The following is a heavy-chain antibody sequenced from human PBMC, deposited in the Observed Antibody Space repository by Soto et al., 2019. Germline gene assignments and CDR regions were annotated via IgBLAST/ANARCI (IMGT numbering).Heavy chain of an antibody. Sequence: PGGSLRLSCAASGFTFSSYAMHWVRQAPGKGLEWVAVISYDGSNKYYADSVKGRFTISRDNTKNTLYLEMKSLRAEDTAVYYCASDVEGMATTPLIRGDRSGCFDYWGQGTLVTVSS. CDR3: ASDVEGMATTPLIRGDRSGCFDY. CDR2: ISYDGSNK. V-gene: IGHV3-30-3*01. CDR1: GFTFSSYA. D-gene: IGHD5-12*01. J-gene: IGHJ4*02.